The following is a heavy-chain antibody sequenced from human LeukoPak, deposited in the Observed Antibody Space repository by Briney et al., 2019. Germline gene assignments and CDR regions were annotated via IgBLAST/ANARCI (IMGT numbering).Heavy chain of an antibody. CDR2: ISGSGGST. D-gene: IGHD2-21*02. J-gene: IGHJ4*02. V-gene: IGHV3-23*01. CDR3: ATPVPIVVVTATDY. CDR1: GFTFSSYA. Sequence: GGSLRLSCAASGFTFSSYAMSWVRQAPGKGLEWVSAISGSGGSTYYADSVKGRFTISRDNSKNTLYLQMNSLRAEDTAVYYCATPVPIVVVTATDYWGQGTLVTVSS.